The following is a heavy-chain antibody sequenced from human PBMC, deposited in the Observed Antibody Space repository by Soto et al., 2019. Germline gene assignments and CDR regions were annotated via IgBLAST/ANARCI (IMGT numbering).Heavy chain of an antibody. J-gene: IGHJ4*02. CDR2: IIPIFNST. CDR1: GSRFSNYV. V-gene: IGHV1-69*06. Sequence: QVQLVQSGAEVKTPGSSLKVSCKVSGSRFSNYVISWVRQAPGHGLEWLGRIIPIFNSTTYAQNFQGRVTITADKSTSTASLELSSLRSDDKAVYYCAREGRGKKAGYNGLVSMGYWCQGTLVTVSS. D-gene: IGHD2-2*02. CDR3: AREGRGKKAGYNGLVSMGY.